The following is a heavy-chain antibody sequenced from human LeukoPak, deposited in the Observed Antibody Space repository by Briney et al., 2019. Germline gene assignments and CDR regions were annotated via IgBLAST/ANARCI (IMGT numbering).Heavy chain of an antibody. CDR3: ARGRDRSKAGDH. CDR1: GGSCDDYY. J-gene: IGHJ4*02. V-gene: IGHV4-34*01. CDR2: IHPSGIF. Sequence: SETLSLTCAVYGGSCDDYYRSWLRQPPGKGLEWIGEIHPSGIFYYNSSLLSRVTISIGTSKSQFSLRLTSVTAADTAFYYCARGRDRSKAGDHWGQGSLVTVSS. D-gene: IGHD5-24*01.